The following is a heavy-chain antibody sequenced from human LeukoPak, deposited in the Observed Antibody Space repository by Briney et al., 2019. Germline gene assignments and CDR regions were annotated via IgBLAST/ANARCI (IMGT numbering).Heavy chain of an antibody. Sequence: GGSLRLSCAASGLTFNNAWMGWVRQAPGKGLEWVGRIRSRSAGGTTDYGAPVRGRFTISRDDSKNTLYLQMNSLKTEDTAVYYCSTGGGTHDYWGQGTLVTVSS. J-gene: IGHJ4*02. D-gene: IGHD2-15*01. CDR3: STGGGTHDY. CDR2: IRSRSAGGTT. V-gene: IGHV3-15*01. CDR1: GLTFNNAW.